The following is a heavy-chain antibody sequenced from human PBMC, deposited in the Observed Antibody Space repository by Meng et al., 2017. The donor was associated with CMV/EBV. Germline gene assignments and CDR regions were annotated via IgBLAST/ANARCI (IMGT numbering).Heavy chain of an antibody. CDR3: AREGVPAAKTGYFDY. Sequence: GESLKISCAASGFTFSSYSMNWVRQAPGKGLEWVSSISSSSSYIYYADSVKGRFTISRDNAKNSLYLQMNSLRAEDTAVYYCAREGVPAAKTGYFDYWGQGTPVTVSS. CDR2: ISSSSSYI. CDR1: GFTFSSYS. D-gene: IGHD2-2*01. J-gene: IGHJ4*02. V-gene: IGHV3-21*01.